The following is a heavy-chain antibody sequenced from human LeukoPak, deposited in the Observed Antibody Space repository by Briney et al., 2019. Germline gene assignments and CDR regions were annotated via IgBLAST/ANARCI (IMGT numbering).Heavy chain of an antibody. Sequence: PGGSLRLSCAASGFTFDDYAMHWVRQAPGKGLEWVSGISWNSGSIGYADSVKGRFTISRDNAKNSLYLQMNSLRAEDTAVYYCAKDLSQYSSSSEVIPDYWGQGTLVTVSS. CDR3: AKDLSQYSSSSEVIPDY. J-gene: IGHJ4*02. CDR1: GFTFDDYA. CDR2: ISWNSGSI. V-gene: IGHV3-9*01. D-gene: IGHD6-6*01.